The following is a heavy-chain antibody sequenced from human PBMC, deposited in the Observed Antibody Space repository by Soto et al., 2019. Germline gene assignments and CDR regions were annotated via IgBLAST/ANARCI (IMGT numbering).Heavy chain of an antibody. J-gene: IGHJ4*02. D-gene: IGHD3-22*01. CDR2: ISYDGSNK. Sequence: QVQLVESGGGVVQPGRSLRLSCAASGFTFSSYGMHWVRQAPGKGLEWVAVISYDGSNKYYADSVKGRFTISRDNSKNPLYLQMNSLRAEDTAVYYCAVPDSSGYLDYWGQGTLVTVSS. CDR3: AVPDSSGYLDY. V-gene: IGHV3-30*03. CDR1: GFTFSSYG.